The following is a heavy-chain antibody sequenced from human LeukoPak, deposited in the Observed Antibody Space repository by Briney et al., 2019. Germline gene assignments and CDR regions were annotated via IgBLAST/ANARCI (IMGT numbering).Heavy chain of an antibody. D-gene: IGHD6-13*01. J-gene: IGHJ6*03. CDR2: INHSGST. CDR3: ARLGGSSWYVSYYYYYMDV. Sequence: SETLSLTCAVYGGSFSGYYWSWIRQPPGKGLEWIGEINHSGSTNYNPSLKSRVTISVDTSKNQFSLKLSSVTAADTAVYYCARLGGSSWYVSYYYYYMDVWGKGTTVTISS. V-gene: IGHV4-34*01. CDR1: GGSFSGYY.